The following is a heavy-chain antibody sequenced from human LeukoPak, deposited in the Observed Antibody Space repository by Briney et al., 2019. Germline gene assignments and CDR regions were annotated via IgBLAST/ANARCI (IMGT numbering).Heavy chain of an antibody. V-gene: IGHV1-46*01. CDR1: GHTFTSYY. D-gene: IGHD2-15*01. CDR3: ASNRYCSGGSCYALGY. Sequence: ASVKVSCKASGHTFTSYYMHWVRQAPGQGLEWMGIINPSGGSTSYAQKFQGRVTMTRDTSTSTVYMELSSLRSEDTAVYYCASNRYCSGGSCYALGYWGQGTLVTVSS. J-gene: IGHJ4*02. CDR2: INPSGGST.